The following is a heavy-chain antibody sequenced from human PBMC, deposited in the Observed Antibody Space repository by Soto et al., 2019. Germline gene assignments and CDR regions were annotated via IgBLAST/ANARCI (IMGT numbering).Heavy chain of an antibody. Sequence: HSQTLSLTCAISGDSVSSNSAAWNWIRQSPSRGLEWLGRTYYRSKWKTDYAVSVKSRITISPDTSKNQFSLQLKYVTTEDTAVYFCARETGTQSESGWSTRWFDPWGQGTRVTVPQ. D-gene: IGHD6-19*01. CDR2: TYYRSKWKT. CDR1: GDSVSSNSAA. V-gene: IGHV6-1*01. CDR3: ARETGTQSESGWSTRWFDP. J-gene: IGHJ5*02.